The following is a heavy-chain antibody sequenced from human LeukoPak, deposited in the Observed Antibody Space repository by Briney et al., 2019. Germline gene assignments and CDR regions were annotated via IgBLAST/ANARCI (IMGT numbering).Heavy chain of an antibody. V-gene: IGHV3-74*01. CDR3: TRDMWGTFDY. J-gene: IGHJ4*02. D-gene: IGHD7-27*01. CDR1: GFTFSDFW. Sequence: GGSLRLSCAASGFTFSDFWMHWVRQTPGKGLVWVSRINPDGSTISYADSVKGRFTISRDNAKNTLYLQMNSLRAEDTAVYYCTRDMWGTFDYWGQGTLVTVSS. CDR2: INPDGSTI.